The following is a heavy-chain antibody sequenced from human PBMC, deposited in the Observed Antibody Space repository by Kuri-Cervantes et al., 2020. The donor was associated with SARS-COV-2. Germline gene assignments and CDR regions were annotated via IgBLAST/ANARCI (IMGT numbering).Heavy chain of an antibody. CDR2: FDPEDGET. Sequence: AAVKVSCKVSVYILTDLSMHWVRQPPGKGLEWMGGFDPEDGETIYAQKFQGRVTMTEDTSTDTYYMELSSLRSEDTAVYYCARDRHDYGDYFAPNRYYYYYGMDVWGQGTTVTVSS. J-gene: IGHJ6*02. V-gene: IGHV1-24*01. D-gene: IGHD4-17*01. CDR3: ARDRHDYGDYFAPNRYYYYYGMDV. CDR1: VYILTDLS.